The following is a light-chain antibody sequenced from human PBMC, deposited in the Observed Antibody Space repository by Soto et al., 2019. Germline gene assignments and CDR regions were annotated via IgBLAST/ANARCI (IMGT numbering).Light chain of an antibody. CDR1: QSVSSS. CDR3: QQRSSWPLT. Sequence: EIVLTQSPATLSLSPGETATLSCRASQSVSSSLAWYQQKPGQTPRLLIYDASNRATGIPARFSGSGSVTASTPTVSSLEPDDVAVYYCQQRSSWPLTFGGGTKVVIK. J-gene: IGKJ4*01. CDR2: DAS. V-gene: IGKV3-11*01.